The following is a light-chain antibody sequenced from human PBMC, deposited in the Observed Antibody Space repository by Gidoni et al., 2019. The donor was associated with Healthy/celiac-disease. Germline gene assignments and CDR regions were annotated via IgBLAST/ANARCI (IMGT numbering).Light chain of an antibody. Sequence: EIVLTQSPATLSLSPGERATLSCRASQSVSSYLAWYQQKPGQAPRLLIYDASNRATGIPARFSGSGSGTDFTLTISSLEPEDFAVYYCQQRSNCITFXPXTKVDIK. CDR2: DAS. CDR3: QQRSNCIT. J-gene: IGKJ3*01. V-gene: IGKV3-11*01. CDR1: QSVSSY.